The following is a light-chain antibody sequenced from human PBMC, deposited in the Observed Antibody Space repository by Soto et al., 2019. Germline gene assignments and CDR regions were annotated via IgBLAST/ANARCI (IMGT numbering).Light chain of an antibody. V-gene: IGLV1-47*01. CDR1: SSNIGSDF. CDR3: SAWDDSLSAYV. Sequence: QSALTQPPSASGTPGQRVTISCSGSSSNIGSDFVYWHQQLPGTAPKLLIYHNYQRPSGVPDRFSGSKSGTSGSLAISDLRSEDEADYYCSAWDDSLSAYVFGAGTKLTVL. J-gene: IGLJ1*01. CDR2: HNY.